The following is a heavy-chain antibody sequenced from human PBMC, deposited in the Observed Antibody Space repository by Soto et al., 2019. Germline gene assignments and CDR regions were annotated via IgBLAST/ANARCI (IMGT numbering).Heavy chain of an antibody. Sequence: GGSLRLSCTASGFTFGDYAMSWVRQAPGKGLEWVGFIRSKAYGGTTEYAAYVKDRFTIFRDDSKSIAYLQKNSLKTEDTAVYYLSSGHQNNGSSYYYLDVWGNGTMVTVSS. V-gene: IGHV3-49*04. D-gene: IGHD1-1*01. CDR1: GFTFGDYA. CDR3: SSGHQNNGSSYYYLDV. CDR2: IRSKAYGGTT. J-gene: IGHJ6*03.